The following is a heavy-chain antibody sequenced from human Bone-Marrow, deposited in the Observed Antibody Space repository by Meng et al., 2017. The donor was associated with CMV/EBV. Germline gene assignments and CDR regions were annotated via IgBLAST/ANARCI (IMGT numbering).Heavy chain of an antibody. J-gene: IGHJ6*02. Sequence: GGSLRLSCSTSGFTFDDCALSWVRQAPGKGLEWVSTISGSGGTTYYADSVKGRFTISRDNAKNSLYLQMNSLRAEDTAVYYCARVSLIAARPHYYYYGMDVWGQGTTVTVSS. CDR2: ISGSGGTT. CDR1: GFTFDDCA. D-gene: IGHD6-6*01. V-gene: IGHV3-23*01. CDR3: ARVSLIAARPHYYYYGMDV.